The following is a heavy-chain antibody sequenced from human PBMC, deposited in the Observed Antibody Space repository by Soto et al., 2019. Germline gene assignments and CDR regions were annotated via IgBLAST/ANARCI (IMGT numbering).Heavy chain of an antibody. CDR3: ARASTVTTGAKFDS. CDR1: GASINSDDYY. J-gene: IGHJ4*02. Sequence: SEALSLTCTVSGASINSDDYYWSWIRQPPGKGLEWIGYISHSGNTYYSPSLQSRVAISVDTSRNQFSLRLNSVTAADTAVYYCARASTVTTGAKFDSWGQGALVTVSS. V-gene: IGHV4-30-4*01. D-gene: IGHD4-17*01. CDR2: ISHSGNT.